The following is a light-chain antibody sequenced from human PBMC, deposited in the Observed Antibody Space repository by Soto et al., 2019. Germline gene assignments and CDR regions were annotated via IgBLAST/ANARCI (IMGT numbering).Light chain of an antibody. Sequence: QPASVSGSPGQSITISCTGTSSDVGAYDYVSWYQQHPGEAPKLIIYDVTNRPSGVSDRFSGSKSGNTASLTVSGLQTEDEGDYYCNSFTSATATPYVFGTGTKVTVL. CDR3: NSFTSATATPYV. V-gene: IGLV2-14*01. J-gene: IGLJ1*01. CDR2: DVT. CDR1: SSDVGAYDY.